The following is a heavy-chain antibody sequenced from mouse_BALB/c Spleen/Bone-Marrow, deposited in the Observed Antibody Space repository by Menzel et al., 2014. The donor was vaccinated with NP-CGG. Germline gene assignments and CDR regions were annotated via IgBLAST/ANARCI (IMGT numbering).Heavy chain of an antibody. D-gene: IGHD4-1*01. Sequence: VQLQESGAELVRPGTSVQLSCKASGYSFTNYWTNWVKQGPGQGLEWIGMIHPSDSESRLNQKFKDKATLTVDKSSTTAYMQLSSPTSEDSAVYYCARGLGEIWGYWGQGTTLTVSS. CDR1: GYSFTNYW. V-gene: IGHV1-61*01. CDR2: IHPSDSES. J-gene: IGHJ2*01. CDR3: ARGLGEIWGY.